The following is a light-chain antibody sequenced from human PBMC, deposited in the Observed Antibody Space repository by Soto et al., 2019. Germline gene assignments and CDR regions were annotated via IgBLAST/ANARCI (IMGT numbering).Light chain of an antibody. CDR3: MQALQTPIT. V-gene: IGKV2-28*01. CDR2: LGS. Sequence: DIVMTQSPLSLPVTPGEPASISCRSSQSLLHSNGYNYLDWYLQKPGQSPQLLIYLGSNWASGVPDRFSGSGSGTDVTLKISRVEAEDVGVYYCMQALQTPITFGQGTRLEIK. J-gene: IGKJ5*01. CDR1: QSLLHSNGYNY.